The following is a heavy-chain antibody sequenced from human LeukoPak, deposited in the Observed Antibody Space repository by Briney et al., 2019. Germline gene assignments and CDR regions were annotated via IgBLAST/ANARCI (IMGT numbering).Heavy chain of an antibody. V-gene: IGHV1-18*01. CDR3: ARDAWYHDSSGQDASDI. J-gene: IGHJ3*02. Sequence: ASVKVSCKASGYIFTSNGISWVRQAPGQRLEWMGWISAYNGNTKYAQKFLGRVTITTDTSTSTAYMELRSLRSDDTAVYYCARDAWYHDSSGQDASDIWGQGTMVTVSS. CDR1: GYIFTSNG. CDR2: ISAYNGNT. D-gene: IGHD3-22*01.